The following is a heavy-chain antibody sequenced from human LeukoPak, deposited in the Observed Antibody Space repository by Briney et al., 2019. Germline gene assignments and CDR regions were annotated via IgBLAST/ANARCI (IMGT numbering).Heavy chain of an antibody. D-gene: IGHD6-13*01. CDR2: INYSGTT. V-gene: IGHV4-59*01. CDR1: DGSISSYY. J-gene: IGHJ4*02. CDR3: ARVRAAAGTGFFDY. Sequence: SETLSLTCTVSDGSISSYYWSWIRQPPGKGLEWIGYINYSGTTNYNPSLRSRVTISVKASKNQFSLKLSSVTAADGAVYYCARVRAAAGTGFFDYWGQGTLVTVSS.